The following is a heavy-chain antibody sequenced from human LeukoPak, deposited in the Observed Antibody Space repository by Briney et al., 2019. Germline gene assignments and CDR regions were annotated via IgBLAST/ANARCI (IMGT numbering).Heavy chain of an antibody. J-gene: IGHJ5*02. D-gene: IGHD2-15*01. CDR2: INTNTGNP. Sequence: ASVKVSCKASGYTFTSYAMNWVRQAPGQGLEWMGWINTNTGNPTYAQGFTGRFVFSLGTSVSTAYLQICSLKAEDTAVYYCARVGGSFLGHNWFDPWGQGTLVTVSS. CDR1: GYTFTSYA. V-gene: IGHV7-4-1*01. CDR3: ARVGGSFLGHNWFDP.